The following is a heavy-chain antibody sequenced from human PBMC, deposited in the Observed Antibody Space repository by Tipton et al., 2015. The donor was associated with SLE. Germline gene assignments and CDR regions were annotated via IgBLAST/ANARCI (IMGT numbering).Heavy chain of an antibody. D-gene: IGHD7-27*01. J-gene: IGHJ3*02. CDR3: AREMPATGGDALDI. V-gene: IGHV3-48*03. CDR1: GFTFSSYE. CDR2: ITPVGNIV. Sequence: SLRLSCAASGFTFSSYEMNWVRQAPGKGLEWVSYITPVGNIVFYADSLKGRFTTSRDNAKNSLYLQLNSLRAEDTAVYYCAREMPATGGDALDIWGQGTMVPVSS.